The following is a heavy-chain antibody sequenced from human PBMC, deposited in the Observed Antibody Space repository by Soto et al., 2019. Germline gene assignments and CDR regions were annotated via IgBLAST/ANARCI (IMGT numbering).Heavy chain of an antibody. CDR2: IYYSGST. D-gene: IGHD4-17*01. V-gene: IGHV4-59*01. CDR1: GGSISSYY. CDR3: ARNYGEGAFDI. Sequence: SETLSLTCTVSGGSISSYYWSWIRQPPGKGLEWIGYIYYSGSTNYNPSLKSRVTISVDTSKNQFSLKLSSVTAADTAVYYCARNYGEGAFDIWGQGTMVTVS. J-gene: IGHJ3*02.